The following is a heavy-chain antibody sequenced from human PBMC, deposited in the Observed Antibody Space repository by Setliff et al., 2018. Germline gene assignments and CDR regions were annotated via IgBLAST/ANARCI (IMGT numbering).Heavy chain of an antibody. CDR2: ISAYNGNT. CDR3: AGETRNHYVASYYYGMDV. V-gene: IGHV1-18*01. CDR1: GYTFTSYG. Sequence: ASVKVSCKASGYTFTSYGISWVRQAPGQGLEWMGWISAYNGNTNYAQKLQGRVTMTTDTSTSTAYMELRSLRSDDTAVYYCAGETRNHYVASYYYGMDVWGQGTTVTVSS. J-gene: IGHJ6*02. D-gene: IGHD4-17*01.